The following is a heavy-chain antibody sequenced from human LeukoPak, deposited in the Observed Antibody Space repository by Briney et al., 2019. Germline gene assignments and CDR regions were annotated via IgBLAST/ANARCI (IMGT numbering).Heavy chain of an antibody. D-gene: IGHD3/OR15-3a*01. CDR2: VNPDNGNT. J-gene: IGHJ3*01. CDR3: ARRGLVAGIYDLVYGFDL. Sequence: ASVKVSCKAAGYSFTTFHMNWVRQAPGQGPEWMGWVNPDNGNTGFAQKFRGRVTITQNSSVTTVYMELSSLTSEDTAVYYCARRGLVAGIYDLVYGFDLWGQGTMVTVSS. CDR1: GYSFTTFH. V-gene: IGHV1-8*03.